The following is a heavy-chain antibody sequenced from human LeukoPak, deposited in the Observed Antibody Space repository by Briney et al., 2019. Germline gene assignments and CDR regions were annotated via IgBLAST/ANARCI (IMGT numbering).Heavy chain of an antibody. D-gene: IGHD3-10*01. V-gene: IGHV3-15*01. CDR2: IKSGTT. J-gene: IGHJ4*02. Sequence: GGSLRLSCAASGFTFSNAWLSWVRQAPGKGLEWVGRIKSGTTDYAAPVKGRFTISRDDSKNMLYLQMNSLKTEDTALYYCTTDHHYDSGTYKGYWGQGTLVTVSS. CDR1: GFTFSNAW. CDR3: TTDHHYDSGTYKGY.